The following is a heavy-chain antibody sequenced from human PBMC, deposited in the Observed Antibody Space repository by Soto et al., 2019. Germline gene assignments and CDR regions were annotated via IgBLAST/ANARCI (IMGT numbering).Heavy chain of an antibody. D-gene: IGHD6-19*01. CDR1: SDSIAGENW. Sequence: QVQLQESGPGLVKPSETLSLTCTVSSDSIAGENWWSWVRQPPGLGLEWIGEVFNTGGTNYNPSLKSRVTTEVDKSKNQFSLKLISATAADTAVYYCARVFSSGSGWMYYFDFWGQGTLVSVSS. CDR2: VFNTGGT. J-gene: IGHJ4*02. CDR3: ARVFSSGSGWMYYFDF. V-gene: IGHV4-4*02.